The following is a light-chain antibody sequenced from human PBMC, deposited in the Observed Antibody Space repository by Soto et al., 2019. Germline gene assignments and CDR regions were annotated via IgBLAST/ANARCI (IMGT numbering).Light chain of an antibody. V-gene: IGLV1-40*01. CDR2: GNN. Sequence: QSVLTQPPSVSGAPGQRVTISCTGSSSNIGAGYDVHWYQQLPGTAPKLFIYGNNNRPSGVPDRFSGSKSGTSASLAITGLQAEDEADYYCQSFDSSLNAVVFGGGTKLTVL. J-gene: IGLJ2*01. CDR1: SSNIGAGYD. CDR3: QSFDSSLNAVV.